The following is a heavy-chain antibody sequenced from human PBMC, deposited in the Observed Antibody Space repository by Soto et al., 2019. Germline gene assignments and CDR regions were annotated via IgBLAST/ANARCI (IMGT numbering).Heavy chain of an antibody. D-gene: IGHD3-10*01. CDR2: ISGSGDST. CDR3: AKRASGSYFDY. Sequence: EVQLLESGGGLVQPGGSLRLSCAASGFTFRSDAMNWVRQAPGKGLEWVSAISGSGDSTYYADSVKGRFTISRDNSKYTLYLQMNSLRAEDTAVYYCAKRASGSYFDYWGQGTLVTVSS. J-gene: IGHJ4*02. V-gene: IGHV3-23*01. CDR1: GFTFRSDA.